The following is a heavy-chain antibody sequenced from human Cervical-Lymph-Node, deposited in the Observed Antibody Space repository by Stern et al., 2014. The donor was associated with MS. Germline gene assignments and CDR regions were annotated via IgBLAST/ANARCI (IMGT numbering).Heavy chain of an antibody. D-gene: IGHD2-15*01. J-gene: IGHJ4*02. CDR3: SRSTTPDDY. V-gene: IGHV3-49*03. CDR1: GFTFGAYA. Sequence: EVQLVESGGGLAQPGRSLRLSCTASGFTFGAYAMSWYRQAPGKGLEWIGPIRSKDFGETTQYAASVKGRCTISRDDSKSIAYLQMNSLRSEDTAVYYCSRSTTPDDYWGQGTLVTVSS. CDR2: IRSKDFGETT.